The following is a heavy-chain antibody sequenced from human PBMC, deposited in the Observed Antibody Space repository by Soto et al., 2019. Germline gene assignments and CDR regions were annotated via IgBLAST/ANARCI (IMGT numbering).Heavy chain of an antibody. Sequence: QLQLQESGPGLVKPSETLSLTCAVSGGSISSGSYYWGWIRQPPGKGLEWIGSIYDSVTSYYNPSLKSRVTISVDTSKNQFSLKLSSVTAADTAVYYWARIKLERGAITAFDIWGQGTMVTVSS. J-gene: IGHJ3*02. V-gene: IGHV4-39*01. CDR2: IYDSVTS. D-gene: IGHD2-2*01. CDR1: GGSISSGSYY. CDR3: ARIKLERGAITAFDI.